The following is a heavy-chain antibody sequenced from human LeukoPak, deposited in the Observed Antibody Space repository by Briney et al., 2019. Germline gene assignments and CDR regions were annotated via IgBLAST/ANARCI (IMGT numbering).Heavy chain of an antibody. J-gene: IGHJ5*02. CDR2: IYTSGST. CDR1: GDSISSGSYY. V-gene: IGHV4-61*02. CDR3: ARYAGDSGFDP. Sequence: PSQTLSLTCTASGDSISSGSYYWSWIRQPAGKGLEWIGRIYTSGSTKYNPSLKSRVTISIDTSKNQFSLKLCSVTAADTAVYYCARYAGDSGFDPWGQGTLVTVSS. D-gene: IGHD2-21*02.